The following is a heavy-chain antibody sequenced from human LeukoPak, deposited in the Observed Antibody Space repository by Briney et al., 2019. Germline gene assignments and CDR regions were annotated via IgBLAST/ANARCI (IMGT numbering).Heavy chain of an antibody. D-gene: IGHD3-3*01. CDR3: ARNYDFWSGQFHYGMDV. Sequence: SVKVSCTASGYTFTSYGISWVRQAPGQGLEWMGGIIPIFGTANYAQKFQGRVTITADESTSTAYMELSSLRSEDTAVYYCARNYDFWSGQFHYGMDVWGQGTTVTVSS. V-gene: IGHV1-69*13. CDR2: IIPIFGTA. J-gene: IGHJ6*02. CDR1: GYTFTSYG.